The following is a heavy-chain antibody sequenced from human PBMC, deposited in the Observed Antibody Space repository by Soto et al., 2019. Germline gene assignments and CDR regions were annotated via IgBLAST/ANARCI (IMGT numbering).Heavy chain of an antibody. CDR1: GFTFSSYG. CDR3: AKDAYSGSYKGYFQH. D-gene: IGHD1-26*01. J-gene: IGHJ1*01. V-gene: IGHV3-30*18. Sequence: PGGSLRLSCAASGFTFSSYGMHWVRQAPGKGLEWVAVISYDGSNKYYADSVKGRFTISRDNSKNTLYLQMNSLRAEDTAVYYCAKDAYSGSYKGYFQHWGQGTLVTVSS. CDR2: ISYDGSNK.